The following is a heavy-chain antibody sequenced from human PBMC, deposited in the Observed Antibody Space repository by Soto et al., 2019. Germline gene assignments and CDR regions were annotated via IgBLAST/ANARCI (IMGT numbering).Heavy chain of an antibody. CDR2: IIPILGIA. V-gene: IGHV1-69*04. CDR1: GCTFSSYT. D-gene: IGHD3-10*01. CDR3: ARDIMVGRIPWPKGQPLADYYYYYMDV. J-gene: IGHJ6*03. Sequence: ASVKVSCKASGCTFSSYTISWVRQAPGQGLEWMGRIIPILGIANYAQKFQGRVTITADKSTSTAYMELGSLRSEDTAVYYCARDIMVGRIPWPKGQPLADYYYYYMDVWGKGTTVTVSS.